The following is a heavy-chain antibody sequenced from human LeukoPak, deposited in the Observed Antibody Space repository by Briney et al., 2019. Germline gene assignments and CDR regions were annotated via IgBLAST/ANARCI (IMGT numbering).Heavy chain of an antibody. CDR2: IYHSEST. J-gene: IGHJ4*02. V-gene: IGHV4-38-2*02. D-gene: IGHD5-24*01. Sequence: SETLSLTCTVSGYSTSSGYYWGWIRQPPGKGLEWIGYIYHSESTYYNPSLKSRVTISVDTSKNQFSLKLTSVTAADTAMYYCARHRSKWLQSSFDYWGQGTLVTVSS. CDR1: GYSTSSGYY. CDR3: ARHRSKWLQSSFDY.